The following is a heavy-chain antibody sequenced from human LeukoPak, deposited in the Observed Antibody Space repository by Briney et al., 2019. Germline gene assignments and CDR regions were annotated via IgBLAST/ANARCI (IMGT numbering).Heavy chain of an antibody. V-gene: IGHV3-11*06. CDR3: ARGEGYCSSTSCYKEDYYGMDV. D-gene: IGHD2-2*02. J-gene: IGHJ6*02. Sequence: GGSLRLSCAASGFTFSDYYMSWIRQAPGKGLEWVSYISSSSSYTNYADSVKGRFTISRDNAKNSLYLQMNSLRAEDTAAYYCARGEGYCSSTSCYKEDYYGMDVWGQGTTVTVSS. CDR1: GFTFSDYY. CDR2: ISSSSSYT.